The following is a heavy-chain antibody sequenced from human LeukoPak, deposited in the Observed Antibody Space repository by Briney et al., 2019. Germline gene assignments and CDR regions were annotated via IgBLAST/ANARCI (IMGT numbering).Heavy chain of an antibody. CDR3: AKDLEGFVYSYGIDY. J-gene: IGHJ4*02. CDR2: ISGSGGST. D-gene: IGHD5-18*01. Sequence: PGGSLRLSCAASGFTFSSYAMSWVRQAPGKGLEWVSAISGSGGSTHYADSVKGRFTISRDNSKNTLYLQMNSLRAEDTAVYYCAKDLEGFVYSYGIDYWGQGTLVTVSS. V-gene: IGHV3-23*01. CDR1: GFTFSSYA.